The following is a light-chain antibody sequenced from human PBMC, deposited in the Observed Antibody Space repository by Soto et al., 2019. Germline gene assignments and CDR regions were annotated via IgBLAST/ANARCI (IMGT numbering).Light chain of an antibody. CDR1: KSIGNY. Sequence: DIQMTQSRSSLSASVGDRVSSACRGSKSIGNYLNWYQQKPGKAPNLLIYAASSLQSGVPSRFSGSGSETDFTLTISSLQPEDFAIYYCQQSFSTPYRFGQGTKVDIK. CDR3: QQSFSTPYR. CDR2: AAS. V-gene: IGKV1-39*01. J-gene: IGKJ2*03.